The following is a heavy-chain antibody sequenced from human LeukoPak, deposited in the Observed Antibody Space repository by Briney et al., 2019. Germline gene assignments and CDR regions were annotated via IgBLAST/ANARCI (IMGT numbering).Heavy chain of an antibody. CDR2: ISAYNGNT. D-gene: IGHD2-15*01. CDR1: GYTFTSYG. CDR3: ARDQEYCSGGSCYSPFDY. V-gene: IGHV1-18*01. J-gene: IGHJ4*02. Sequence: ASVKVSCKASGYTFTSYGISWVRQAPGQGLEWMGWISAYNGNTNYAQKLQGRVTMTTDTSTSTAYVELRSLRSDDTAVYYCARDQEYCSGGSCYSPFDYWGQGTLVTVSS.